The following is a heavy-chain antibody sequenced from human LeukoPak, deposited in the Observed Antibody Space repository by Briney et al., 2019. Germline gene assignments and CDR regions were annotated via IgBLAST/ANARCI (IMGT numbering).Heavy chain of an antibody. Sequence: SVKVSCKASGGTFSSYAISWVRQAPGQGLEWMGGIIPIFGTANYAQKFQGRVTITAAESTSTAYMELSSLRSEDTAVYFCARVGFRRDGYNFNYYMDVWGKGTTVTVSS. CDR2: IIPIFGTA. V-gene: IGHV1-69*13. CDR1: GGTFSSYA. J-gene: IGHJ6*03. CDR3: ARVGFRRDGYNFNYYMDV. D-gene: IGHD5-24*01.